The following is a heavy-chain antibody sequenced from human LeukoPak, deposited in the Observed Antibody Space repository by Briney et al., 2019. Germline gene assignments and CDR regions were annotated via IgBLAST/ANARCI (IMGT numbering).Heavy chain of an antibody. CDR3: AKWAARGNGLPRSYFDD. CDR2: ISGSGRTT. J-gene: IGHJ4*02. Sequence: GGSLRLSCAASGFSFSEYAMSWVRQAPGKGLEWVSIISGSGRTTDYADSGKGRCTISRYNSKNRLYLKMNRLRVEDTAVYYCAKWAARGNGLPRSYFDDWGQGPLVTVSS. V-gene: IGHV3-23*01. D-gene: IGHD4-23*01. CDR1: GFSFSEYA.